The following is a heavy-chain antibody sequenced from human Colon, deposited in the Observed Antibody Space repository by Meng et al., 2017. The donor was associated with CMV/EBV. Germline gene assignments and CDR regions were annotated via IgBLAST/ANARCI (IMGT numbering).Heavy chain of an antibody. V-gene: IGHV3-74*01. J-gene: IGHJ5*02. Sequence: FSLSTYWVHWVRPAPGEGLVWVSRINSDGSTTNYADSVKGRFTISRDNAKNTLYLQMNSLRAEDTAVYYCARGKFQSVGIVYSYFDPWGQGALVTVSS. D-gene: IGHD5-18*01. CDR2: INSDGSTT. CDR1: FSLSTYW. CDR3: ARGKFQSVGIVYSYFDP.